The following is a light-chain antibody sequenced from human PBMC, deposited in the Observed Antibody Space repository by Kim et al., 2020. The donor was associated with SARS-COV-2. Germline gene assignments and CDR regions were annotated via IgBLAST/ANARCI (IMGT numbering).Light chain of an antibody. V-gene: IGKV1-16*02. CDR3: QQYKSYPLT. CDR2: AAS. J-gene: IGKJ4*01. Sequence: DIQMTQSPSSLSAFVGDRVTITCRASQDISHSLAWFQQKPGKAPKSLIYAASSLHRGVPSKFSGSGSGTDFTLIISSLQPEDFATYYCQQYKSYPLTFGGGTKVDIK. CDR1: QDISHS.